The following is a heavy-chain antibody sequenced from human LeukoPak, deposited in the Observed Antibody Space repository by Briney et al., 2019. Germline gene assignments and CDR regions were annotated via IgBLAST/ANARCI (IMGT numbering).Heavy chain of an antibody. CDR2: MSSDESTT. CDR1: GFTLSSYW. J-gene: IGHJ5*02. D-gene: IGHD3-10*01. CDR3: ARGRGPYGWFDP. V-gene: IGHV3-74*01. Sequence: GGSLRLSCTVSGFTLSSYWMHWARQTPGKDLVWVSRMSSDESTTNYADSVRGRFTISRDNAKNALYLQMNNLRAEDTAIYFCARGRGPYGWFDPWGQGTLVTVSS.